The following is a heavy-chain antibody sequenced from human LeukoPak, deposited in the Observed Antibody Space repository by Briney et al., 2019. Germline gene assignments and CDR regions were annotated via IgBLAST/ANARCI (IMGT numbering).Heavy chain of an antibody. CDR3: AKGDGEELELRGDYNWFDP. Sequence: PGGSLRLSCAASGFTFDDYAMHWVRQAPGKGLEWVSGISWNSGSIGYADSVKGRFTISRDNAKNSLYLQMNSLRAEDTALYYCAKGDGEELELRGDYNWFDPWGQGTLVTVSS. CDR1: GFTFDDYA. D-gene: IGHD1-7*01. CDR2: ISWNSGSI. J-gene: IGHJ5*02. V-gene: IGHV3-9*01.